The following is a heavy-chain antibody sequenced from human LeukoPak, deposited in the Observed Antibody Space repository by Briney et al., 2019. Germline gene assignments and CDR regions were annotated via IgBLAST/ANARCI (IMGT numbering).Heavy chain of an antibody. V-gene: IGHV3-74*01. J-gene: IGHJ4*02. CDR2: INSDGSTT. CDR3: AKDHLPGIVVADRDY. CDR1: GFTFSSYW. Sequence: GGSLRLSCVASGFTFSSYWMHWVRQAPGEGLVWVSRINSDGSTTTYADSVKGRFTISRDNAKNTLYLQMNSLRVGDTAVYYCAKDHLPGIVVADRDYWGQGTLVTVSS. D-gene: IGHD6-19*01.